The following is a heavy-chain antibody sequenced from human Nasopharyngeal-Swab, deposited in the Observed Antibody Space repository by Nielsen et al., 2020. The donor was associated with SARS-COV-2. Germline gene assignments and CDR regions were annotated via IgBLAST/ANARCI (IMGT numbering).Heavy chain of an antibody. J-gene: IGHJ4*02. Sequence: LKISCAASGFSFSGYGMHWVRQAPGKGLEWVALISYDGSDKFYADSVKGRFTISRDNSRNTLYLQMNSLRAEDTAIYYCAKDRYFNHFYFDYWGQGTPVTVSS. V-gene: IGHV3-30*18. CDR1: GFSFSGYG. D-gene: IGHD3-9*01. CDR3: AKDRYFNHFYFDY. CDR2: ISYDGSDK.